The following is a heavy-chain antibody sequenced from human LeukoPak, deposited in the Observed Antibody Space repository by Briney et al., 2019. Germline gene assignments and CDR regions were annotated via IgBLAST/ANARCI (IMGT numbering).Heavy chain of an antibody. CDR2: ISYDGSNK. CDR1: GFSFTTYG. V-gene: IGHV3-30*03. D-gene: IGHD6-19*01. J-gene: IGHJ4*02. Sequence: GGSLRLSCAASGFSFTTYGMHWLRQAPGKGLEWVAVISYDGSNKYYADSVKGRFTISRDNPKNTLYLQMNSLRAEDTAVYYCAREPNSSGWAFDYWGQGTLVTVSS. CDR3: AREPNSSGWAFDY.